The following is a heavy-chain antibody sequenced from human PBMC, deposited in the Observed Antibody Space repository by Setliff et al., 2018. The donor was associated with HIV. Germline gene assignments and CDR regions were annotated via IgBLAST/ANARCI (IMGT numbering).Heavy chain of an antibody. CDR2: VYSTGSI. CDR1: GGSMSRSY. CDR3: ARAEGDAYNSLPYFDS. Sequence: SETLSLTCTVSGGSMSRSYWTWIRRPPGKGLEWIGFVYSTGSINYSPSFRGRLTISLDTSENQFSLHLTSVTAADTAVYYCARAEGDAYNSLPYFDSWGPGALVTVSS. V-gene: IGHV4-59*01. J-gene: IGHJ4*02. D-gene: IGHD1-1*01.